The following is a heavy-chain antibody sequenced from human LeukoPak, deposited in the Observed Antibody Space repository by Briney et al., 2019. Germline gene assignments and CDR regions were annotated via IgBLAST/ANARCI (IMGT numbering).Heavy chain of an antibody. CDR3: VKDQGRAIFGVVGGYVAFGI. CDR2: ISTNGSST. Sequence: GGSPRLSSSASGFTSTSYAMHSVRQSPGNQLKSVSAISTNGSSTYFADSVRGRFTISRDNCNNMLYLQMSSLRAEGMGVYYCVKDQGRAIFGVVGGYVAFGIWGQGTMVIVSS. J-gene: IGHJ3*02. D-gene: IGHD3-3*01. CDR1: GFTSTSYA. V-gene: IGHV3-64D*06.